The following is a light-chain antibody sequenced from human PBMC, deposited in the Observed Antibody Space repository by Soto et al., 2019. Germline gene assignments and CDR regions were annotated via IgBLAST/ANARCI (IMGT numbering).Light chain of an antibody. CDR2: EVS. CDR1: SSDVGGYNY. V-gene: IGLV2-8*01. J-gene: IGLJ2*01. Sequence: QSVLTQPPSASGPPGQSVTISCTGTSSDVGGYNYVSWYQQHPGKAPKLMIYEVSKRPSGVPDRFSGSKSGNTASLTVSGLQAEDEADYYCSSYAGSNNLGFGGGTKVTVL. CDR3: SSYAGSNNLG.